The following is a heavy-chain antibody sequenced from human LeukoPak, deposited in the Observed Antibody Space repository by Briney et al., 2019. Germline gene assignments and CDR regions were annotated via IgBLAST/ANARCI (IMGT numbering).Heavy chain of an antibody. CDR1: GYTFTSYG. CDR3: ARGRHYYDSSGYPPNFDY. Sequence: GASVKVSCKASGYTFTSYGISWVRQAPGQGLEWMGWISAYNGNTNYAQKLQGRVTMTTDTSTSTAYMELRSLRSDDTAVYYCARGRHYYDSSGYPPNFDYWGQGTLVTVSS. V-gene: IGHV1-18*01. CDR2: ISAYNGNT. J-gene: IGHJ4*02. D-gene: IGHD3-22*01.